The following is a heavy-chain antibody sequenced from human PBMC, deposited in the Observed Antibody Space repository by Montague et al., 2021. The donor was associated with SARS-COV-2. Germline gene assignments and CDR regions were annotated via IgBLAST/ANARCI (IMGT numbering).Heavy chain of an antibody. V-gene: IGHV3-30*04. CDR2: VSFNEDNK. J-gene: IGHJ4*02. D-gene: IGHD5/OR15-5a*01. CDR1: GFNFDSYA. CDR3: ARDRWSIVSAGYLDY. Sequence: LRLSCAASGFNFDSYAMHWVRQAPGKGLEWVASVSFNEDNKDYADSVKGRFTISRDSFRNTVHLQMESLRPEDTAVYYCARDRWSIVSAGYLDYWGQGALVTVS.